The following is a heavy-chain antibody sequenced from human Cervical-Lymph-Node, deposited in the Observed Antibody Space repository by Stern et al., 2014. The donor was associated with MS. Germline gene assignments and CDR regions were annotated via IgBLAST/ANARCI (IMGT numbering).Heavy chain of an antibody. D-gene: IGHD6-13*01. V-gene: IGHV1-18*01. Sequence: QEQLVQSGNEVKKPGASVKVSCTASGYTFTSYGISWVRQVPGQGLEWMGWITTHNGNTDYAQKVQDRVTLTTDTSTNTAYMELRSLRSDDTAVYYCARSSSWYFDFWGQGTLVTVSS. CDR3: ARSSSWYFDF. CDR1: GYTFTSYG. CDR2: ITTHNGNT. J-gene: IGHJ4*02.